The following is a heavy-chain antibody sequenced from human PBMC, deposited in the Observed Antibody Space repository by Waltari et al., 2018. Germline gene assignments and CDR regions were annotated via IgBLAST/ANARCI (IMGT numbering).Heavy chain of an antibody. D-gene: IGHD3-22*01. V-gene: IGHV3-30*02. CDR1: GFTFDDYA. CDR3: AKDRNYYDSSGSYFDY. CDR2: IRYDGSNK. Sequence: VQLVESGGGLVQPGRSLRLSCAASGFTFDDYAMHWVRQAPGKGLEWVAFIRYDGSNKYYADSVKGRFTISRDNSKNTLYLQMNSLRAEDTAVYYCAKDRNYYDSSGSYFDYWGQGTLVTVSS. J-gene: IGHJ4*02.